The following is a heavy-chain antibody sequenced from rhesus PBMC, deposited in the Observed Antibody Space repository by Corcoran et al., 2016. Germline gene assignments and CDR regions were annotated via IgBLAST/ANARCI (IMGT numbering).Heavy chain of an antibody. V-gene: IGHV4S10*01. Sequence: QVQLQESGPGVVKPSETLSLTCAVSGGSISDSYRWSWIRQPPGKGLEWIGYIFGSSTSTNYNPSLKRLVTILKYTSKNQFSLKLSSVTAADTAVYYCARGMGGSGYFDLWGPGTPITISS. CDR3: ARGMGGSGYFDL. CDR1: GGSISDSYR. J-gene: IGHJ2*01. D-gene: IGHD3-34*01. CDR2: IFGSSTST.